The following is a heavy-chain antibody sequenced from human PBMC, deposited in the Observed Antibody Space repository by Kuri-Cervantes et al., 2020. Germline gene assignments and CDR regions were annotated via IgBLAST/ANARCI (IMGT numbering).Heavy chain of an antibody. J-gene: IGHJ3*02. CDR2: ISYDGSNK. CDR1: GFTFSSYA. CDR3: ARVGLWFGELLLGAFDI. V-gene: IGHV3-30-3*01. Sequence: GGSLRLSCAASGFTFSSYAMHWVRQAPGKGLEWVAVISYDGSNKYYADSVKGRFTISRDNSKNTLYLQMNSLRAEDTAVYYCARVGLWFGELLLGAFDIWGQGTMVTVSS. D-gene: IGHD3-10*01.